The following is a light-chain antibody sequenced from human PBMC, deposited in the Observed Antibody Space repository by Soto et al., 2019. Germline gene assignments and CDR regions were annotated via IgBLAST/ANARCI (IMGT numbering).Light chain of an antibody. CDR3: QSYDSSLSGYV. Sequence: QSVLTQPPSVSGAPGQRVTISCTGSSSNIGAGYDVPWYQQLPGTAPKLLISGNSNRPSGVPDRFSGSKSGTSAPLAITGLQDEDEADYNCQSYDSSLSGYVFGTGTKLTVL. V-gene: IGLV1-40*01. CDR2: GNS. J-gene: IGLJ1*01. CDR1: SSNIGAGYD.